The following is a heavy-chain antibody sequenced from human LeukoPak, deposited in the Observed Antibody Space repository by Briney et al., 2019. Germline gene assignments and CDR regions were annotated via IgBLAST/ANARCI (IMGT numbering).Heavy chain of an antibody. D-gene: IGHD4-17*01. Sequence: SETLSLTCTVSGGSISSYYWSWIRQPPGKGLEWIGYIYYSGSTNYNPSLKSRVTVSVDTSKNQFSLKLSSVTAADTAVYYCARDYGDYYFDYWGQGTLVTVSS. J-gene: IGHJ4*02. CDR2: IYYSGST. V-gene: IGHV4-59*01. CDR1: GGSISSYY. CDR3: ARDYGDYYFDY.